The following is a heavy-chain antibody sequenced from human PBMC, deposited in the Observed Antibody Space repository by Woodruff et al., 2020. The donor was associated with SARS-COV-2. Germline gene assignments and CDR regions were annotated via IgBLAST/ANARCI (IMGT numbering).Heavy chain of an antibody. CDR2: T. D-gene: IGHD6-13*01. J-gene: IGHJ4*02. V-gene: IGHV3-53*03. CDR3: ARWSSSWLSDY. Sequence: TFYADSVKGRFTISRDNSKNTLYLQMNSLRAEDTAVYYCARWSSSWLSDYWGQGTLVTVSS.